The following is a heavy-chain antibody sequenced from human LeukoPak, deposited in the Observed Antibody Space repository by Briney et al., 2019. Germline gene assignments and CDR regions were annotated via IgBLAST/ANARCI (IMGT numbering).Heavy chain of an antibody. J-gene: IGHJ4*02. D-gene: IGHD6-6*01. V-gene: IGHV1-8*03. Sequence: ASVKVSCKASGYTFTSYDINWVRQATGQGLEWMGWMNPNGGNTGYAQKFQGRVTITRNTSISTAYMELSSPRSEDTAVYYCARATRPLHSDFDYWGQGTLVTVSS. CDR2: MNPNGGNT. CDR1: GYTFTSYD. CDR3: ARATRPLHSDFDY.